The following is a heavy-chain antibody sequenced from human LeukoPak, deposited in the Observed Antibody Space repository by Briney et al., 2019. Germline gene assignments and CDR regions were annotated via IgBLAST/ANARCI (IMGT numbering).Heavy chain of an antibody. J-gene: IGHJ5*02. CDR3: ARDYYYEHPAKNWFDP. D-gene: IGHD3-3*01. CDR2: IYTSGST. V-gene: IGHV4-61*02. CDR1: GGSISRGSYY. Sequence: SQTLSLTCTVPGGSISRGSYYWSWIRQPAGKGLEWIGRIYTSGSTNYNPSLKSRVTISVDTSKNQFSLKLSSVTAADTAVYYCARDYYYEHPAKNWFDPWGQGTLVTVSS.